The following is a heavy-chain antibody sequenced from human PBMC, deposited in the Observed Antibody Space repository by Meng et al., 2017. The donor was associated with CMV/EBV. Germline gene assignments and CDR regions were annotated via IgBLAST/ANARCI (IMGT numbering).Heavy chain of an antibody. Sequence: SETLSLTCTVSGGSISSSSYYWGWIRQPPGKGLEWIGCTYCSGSTYYNPSLKSRVTISVDTAKNPFSLKLSSVTAADTAVYYCASQITDIFGYLYYDYYGMDVWGQGTTVTVSS. CDR2: TYCSGST. CDR1: GGSISSSSYY. CDR3: ASQITDIFGYLYYDYYGMDV. J-gene: IGHJ6*02. V-gene: IGHV4-39*01. D-gene: IGHD2-21*01.